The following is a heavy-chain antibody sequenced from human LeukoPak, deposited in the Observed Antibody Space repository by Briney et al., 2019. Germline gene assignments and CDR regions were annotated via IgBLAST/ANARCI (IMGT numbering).Heavy chain of an antibody. J-gene: IGHJ4*02. CDR1: GFTFSSYA. D-gene: IGHD6-19*01. Sequence: GGSLRLSCAASGFTFSSYAMSWVRQAPGKGLEWVSALSGSGYSTYYADSVKGRFTISRDNSKNTLYLQMNSLSAEDTAVYYCAKEGSGWFVDYWGQGTLVTVSS. CDR3: AKEGSGWFVDY. V-gene: IGHV3-23*01. CDR2: LSGSGYST.